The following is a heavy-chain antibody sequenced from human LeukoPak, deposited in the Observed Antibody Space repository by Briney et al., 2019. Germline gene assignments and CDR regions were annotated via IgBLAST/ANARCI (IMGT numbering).Heavy chain of an antibody. D-gene: IGHD4-11*01. CDR2: ISYDGSNK. CDR3: ARGIEHSNGNWFDS. V-gene: IGHV3-30-3*01. Sequence: GGSLRLSCAASGFTFSTYAMHWVRQAPGKGLEWVAVISYDGSNKYYADSVKGRFTISRDNSKNTLYLQMNSLRAGDTAVYFCARGIEHSNGNWFDSWGQGTLVTVSS. CDR1: GFTFSTYA. J-gene: IGHJ5*01.